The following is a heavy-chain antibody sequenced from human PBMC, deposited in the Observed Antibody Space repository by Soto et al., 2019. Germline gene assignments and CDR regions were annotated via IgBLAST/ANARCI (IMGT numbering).Heavy chain of an antibody. CDR1: GFTFSYYA. V-gene: IGHV3-15*01. D-gene: IGHD3-22*01. CDR2: IKSKTDGGTT. J-gene: IGHJ6*02. CDR3: TTDPRSPRRNYYDSSGYYGPLSRYYYYYGMDV. Sequence: AGGSLRLSCAASGFTFSYYALHWVRRAPGKGLEWVGRIKSKTDGGTTDYAAPVKGRFTISRDDSKNTLYLQMNSLKTEDTAVYYCTTDPRSPRRNYYDSSGYYGPLSRYYYYYGMDVWGHGTMVTVSS.